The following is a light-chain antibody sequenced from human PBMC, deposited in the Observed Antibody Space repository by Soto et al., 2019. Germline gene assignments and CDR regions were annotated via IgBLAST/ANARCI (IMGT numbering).Light chain of an antibody. CDR3: ATWDDRLNGYV. CDR2: SNN. V-gene: IGLV1-44*01. Sequence: VLTQPPSASGTPGQRVTISFSGSSSNIGSHTVNWFQQLPGTAPKLLIYSNNQRPSGVPDRFSGSKSGTSASLAISGLQSEDEADYYCATWDDRLNGYVFGTGTKVTVL. CDR1: SSNIGSHT. J-gene: IGLJ1*01.